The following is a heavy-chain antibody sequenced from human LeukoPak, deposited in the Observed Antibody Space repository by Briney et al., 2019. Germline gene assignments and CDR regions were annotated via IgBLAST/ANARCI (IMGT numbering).Heavy chain of an antibody. CDR3: ARDQEKFGLYYYMDV. Sequence: PGGSLRLSCAASGFAFGSHGMHWVRQAPGKGLEWVSSISSSSSYIYYADSVKGRFTISRDNAKNSLYLQMNSLRAEDTAVYYCARDQEKFGLYYYMDVWGKGTTVTVSS. CDR2: ISSSSSYI. D-gene: IGHD3-16*01. CDR1: GFAFGSHG. V-gene: IGHV3-21*01. J-gene: IGHJ6*03.